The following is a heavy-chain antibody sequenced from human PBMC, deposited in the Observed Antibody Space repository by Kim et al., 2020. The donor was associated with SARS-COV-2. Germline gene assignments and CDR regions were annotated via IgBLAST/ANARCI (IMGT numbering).Heavy chain of an antibody. J-gene: IGHJ1*01. Sequence: GGSLRLSCAASGFTFNSYAMSWVRPAPGKGLEWVSGIRGSGDRTSYADSVKGRFPISRDNSRNTLYLQMDSLRAEYPAVYYCAKVSSGSSGWFEYFHHWGQGTLVTVSS. CDR3: AKVSSGSSGWFEYFHH. D-gene: IGHD6-19*01. CDR2: IRGSGDRT. V-gene: IGHV3-23*01. CDR1: GFTFNSYA.